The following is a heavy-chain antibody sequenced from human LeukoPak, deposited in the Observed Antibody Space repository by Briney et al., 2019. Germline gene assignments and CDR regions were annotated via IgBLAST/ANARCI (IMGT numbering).Heavy chain of an antibody. CDR1: GFTFSSYE. CDR2: ISSSGSTI. D-gene: IGHD1-26*01. Sequence: PGGSLRLSCAASGFTFSSYEMNWVRQAPGKGLEWVSYISSSGSTIYYADSVKGRFTISRDNAKNSLYLQMNSLRAEDTAVYFCVCYIVGAKRSFDYWGQGTLVTVSS. V-gene: IGHV3-48*03. J-gene: IGHJ4*02. CDR3: VCYIVGAKRSFDY.